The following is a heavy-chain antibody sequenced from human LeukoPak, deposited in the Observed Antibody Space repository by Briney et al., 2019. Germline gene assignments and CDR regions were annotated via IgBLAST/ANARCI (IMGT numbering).Heavy chain of an antibody. D-gene: IGHD3-3*01. CDR1: GGSVISTNW. CDR3: AREGGFYRPLDY. CDR2: VHLDGRT. V-gene: IGHV4-4*02. Sequence: SETLSLTCGVSGGSVISTNWWTWVRQPPGKGLEWIGEVHLDGRTNYNPSLESRLTISVDLSENHVSLKLTSVNAADTAVYYCAREGGFYRPLDYSGQGTLVTVSS. J-gene: IGHJ4*02.